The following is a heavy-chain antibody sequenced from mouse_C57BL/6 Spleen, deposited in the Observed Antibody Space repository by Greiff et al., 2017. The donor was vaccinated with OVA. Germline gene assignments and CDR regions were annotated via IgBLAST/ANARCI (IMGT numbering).Heavy chain of an antibody. V-gene: IGHV1-26*01. CDR3: ARSGIYYGNPYYARDY. CDR2: INPNNGGT. J-gene: IGHJ4*01. Sequence: EVQLQQSGPELVKPGASVKISCKASGYTFTDYYMNWVKQSHGKSLEWIGDINPNNGGTRYNQKFKGKATLTVDKSSSTAYMELRSLTSEDSAVYYCARSGIYYGNPYYARDYWSQGTSGTVSS. D-gene: IGHD2-1*01. CDR1: GYTFTDYY.